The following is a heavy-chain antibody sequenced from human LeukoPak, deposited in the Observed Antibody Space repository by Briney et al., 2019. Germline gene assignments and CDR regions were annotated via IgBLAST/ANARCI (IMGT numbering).Heavy chain of an antibody. Sequence: GGSLRLSCAASGFTFSSYFWMHWVRQAPGKGLVWVSRIKSDGSSSTYADSVKSRFTISRDNAKNSLYLQMNALRAEDTAVYYCVRDLDLGGYSSFEYWGQGTLVTVSS. D-gene: IGHD4-23*01. J-gene: IGHJ4*02. CDR3: VRDLDLGGYSSFEY. CDR2: IKSDGSSS. V-gene: IGHV3-74*01. CDR1: GFTFSSYFW.